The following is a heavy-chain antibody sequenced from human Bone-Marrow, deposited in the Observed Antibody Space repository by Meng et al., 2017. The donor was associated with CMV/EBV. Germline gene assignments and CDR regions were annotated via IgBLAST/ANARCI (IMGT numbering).Heavy chain of an antibody. CDR3: ASPGVRASGGALDY. J-gene: IGHJ4*02. D-gene: IGHD3-16*01. CDR1: GYTFTGYY. CDR2: INPNSGDT. V-gene: IGHV1-2*02. Sequence: ASVKVSCKASGYTFTGYYMHWVRQAPGQGLEWMGWINPNSGDTNYAQKFQGRVTMTRDTPITTAYMELTSLRSDDTAVYYCASPGVRASGGALDYWGQGTLVTVSS.